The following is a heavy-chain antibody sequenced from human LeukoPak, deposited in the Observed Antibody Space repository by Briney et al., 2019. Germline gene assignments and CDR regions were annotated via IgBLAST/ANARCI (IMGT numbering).Heavy chain of an antibody. J-gene: IGHJ4*02. CDR2: ISSSGDIV. CDR1: GFTFSEYY. Sequence: GGSLRLSCAASGFTFSEYYMSWIRQAPGKGLEWVSDISSSGDIVSYADSVKGRFTASRDNAKNSLYLQMNSLRAEDTAVYYCARETVAGTFDYWGQGTLVTVSS. CDR3: ARETVAGTFDY. D-gene: IGHD6-19*01. V-gene: IGHV3-11*01.